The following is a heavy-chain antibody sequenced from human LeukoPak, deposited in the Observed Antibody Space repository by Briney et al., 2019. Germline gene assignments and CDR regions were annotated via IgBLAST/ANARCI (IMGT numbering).Heavy chain of an antibody. D-gene: IGHD3-22*01. Sequence: GGSLRLSCAASGFTFSSYWMSWVRQAPGKGLEWVANIKQDGSEKYYVDSVKGRFTISRDNAKNSLYLQMNSLRAEDTAVYYCARDTYYYDSSGYYLDYWGQGTLVTVSS. CDR3: ARDTYYYDSSGYYLDY. CDR2: IKQDGSEK. V-gene: IGHV3-7*01. CDR1: GFTFSSYW. J-gene: IGHJ4*02.